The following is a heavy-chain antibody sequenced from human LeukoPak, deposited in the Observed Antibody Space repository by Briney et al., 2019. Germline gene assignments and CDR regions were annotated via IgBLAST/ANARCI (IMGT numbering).Heavy chain of an antibody. D-gene: IGHD6-19*01. CDR3: ARVSAGYSSGWYWFDP. CDR1: GGSISSYY. V-gene: IGHV4-59*01. CDR2: IYYSGST. J-gene: IGHJ5*02. Sequence: SGTLSLTCTVSGGSISSYYWSWIRQPPGKGLEWIGYIYYSGSTNYNPSLKSRVTISVDTSKNQFSLKLSSVTAADTAVYYCARVSAGYSSGWYWFDPWGQGTLVTVSS.